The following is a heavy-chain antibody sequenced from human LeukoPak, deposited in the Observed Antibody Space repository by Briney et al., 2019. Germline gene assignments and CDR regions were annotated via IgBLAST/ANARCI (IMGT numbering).Heavy chain of an antibody. D-gene: IGHD1-1*01. CDR2: IRYDGSNK. J-gene: IGHJ4*02. V-gene: IGHV3-30*02. CDR3: AKVMERRVEYFDY. Sequence: PGGSLRLSCAASGSTFSSYGMHWVRQAPGKGLEWVAFIRYDGSNKYYADSVKGRFTISRDNSKNTLYLQMSSLRAEDTAVYYCAKVMERRVEYFDYWGQGTLVTVSS. CDR1: GSTFSSYG.